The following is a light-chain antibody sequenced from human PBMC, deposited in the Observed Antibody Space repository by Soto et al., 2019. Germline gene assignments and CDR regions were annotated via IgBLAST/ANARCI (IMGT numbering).Light chain of an antibody. CDR1: QSLVYSDGNTY. CDR2: KVS. V-gene: IGKV2-30*01. Sequence: DVVMTQSPLSLPVTLGQPASISCRSSQSLVYSDGNTYLNWFQQRPGQSPRSLIYKVSNRDSGVPDRFSGSGSGTDFTLKISRVEAEDVGVYYCMQGTHWPPDPGKTWIRWTFGQGTKVEIK. J-gene: IGKJ1*01. CDR3: MQGTHWPPDPGKTWIRWT.